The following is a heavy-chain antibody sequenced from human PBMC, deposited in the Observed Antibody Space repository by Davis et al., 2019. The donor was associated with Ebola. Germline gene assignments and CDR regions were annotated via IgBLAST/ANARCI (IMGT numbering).Heavy chain of an antibody. Sequence: GESLKISCAASGFTFSSQWMSWVRQVPGKGLEWVANMNQDGSHKYYVDSVKGRFTISRDNAKNSLYLQMNSLRAGDTAVYFCARDVSGSYDSWGQGTLVTVSS. D-gene: IGHD1-26*01. V-gene: IGHV3-7*01. J-gene: IGHJ5*01. CDR3: ARDVSGSYDS. CDR1: GFTFSSQW. CDR2: MNQDGSHK.